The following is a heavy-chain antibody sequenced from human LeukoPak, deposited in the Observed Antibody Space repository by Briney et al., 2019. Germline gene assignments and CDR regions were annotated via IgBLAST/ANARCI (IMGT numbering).Heavy chain of an antibody. Sequence: SVKVSCKASGYTFTGHYMHWVRQAPGQGLEWMGGIIPIFGTANYAQKFQGRVTITADESTSTAYMELSSLRSEDTAVYYCARDWGDYLSYPLYWGQGTLVTVSS. CDR3: ARDWGDYLSYPLY. J-gene: IGHJ4*02. CDR2: IIPIFGTA. CDR1: GYTFTGHY. D-gene: IGHD4-17*01. V-gene: IGHV1-69*13.